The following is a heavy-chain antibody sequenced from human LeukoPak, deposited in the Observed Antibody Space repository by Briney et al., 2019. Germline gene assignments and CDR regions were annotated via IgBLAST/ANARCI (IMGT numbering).Heavy chain of an antibody. CDR1: GFTFDDYA. D-gene: IGHD3-9*01. CDR3: AKDMVLRYFDWLSPPDY. Sequence: GRSLRLSCAASGFTFDDYAMHWVRQAPGKGLEWVSGISWNSGSIGYADSVKGRFTISRDNAKNSLYLQMNSLRTEDTALYYCAKDMVLRYFDWLSPPDYWGQGTLVTVSS. CDR2: ISWNSGSI. V-gene: IGHV3-9*01. J-gene: IGHJ4*02.